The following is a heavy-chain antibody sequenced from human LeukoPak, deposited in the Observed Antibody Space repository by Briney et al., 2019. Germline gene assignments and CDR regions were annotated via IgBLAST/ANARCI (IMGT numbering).Heavy chain of an antibody. Sequence: GGSLRLSCAASGFTFSDFHMSWVRQAPGKGLEWVSTVSSGGSPIYYAVSVKGRFTISRDNAKNSLYLQMNSLGADDTAVYYCARRSYSSSPAFDYWGQGTLVTVSS. CDR2: VSSGGSPI. CDR1: GFTFSDFH. V-gene: IGHV3-11*01. J-gene: IGHJ4*02. CDR3: ARRSYSSSPAFDY. D-gene: IGHD6-6*01.